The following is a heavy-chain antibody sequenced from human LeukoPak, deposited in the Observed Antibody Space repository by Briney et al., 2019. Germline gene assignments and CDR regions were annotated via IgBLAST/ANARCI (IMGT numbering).Heavy chain of an antibody. J-gene: IGHJ6*02. CDR3: ARGGYSYGWAVHYGMDV. CDR2: INHSGST. D-gene: IGHD5-18*01. Sequence: SETLSLTCAVYGGSFSGYYWSWIRQPPGKGLEWIGEINHSGSTNYNPSLKSRVTISVDTSKNQFSLKLSSVTAADTAVYYCARGGYSYGWAVHYGMDVWGQGTTVTVSS. CDR1: GGSFSGYY. V-gene: IGHV4-34*01.